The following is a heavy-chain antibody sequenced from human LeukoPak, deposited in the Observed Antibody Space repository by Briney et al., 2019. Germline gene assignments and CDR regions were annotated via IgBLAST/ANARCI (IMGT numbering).Heavy chain of an antibody. CDR2: IYYSGTA. D-gene: IGHD3-10*01. CDR1: GGSFSGYH. Sequence: PSETLSLTCAVYGGSFSGYHWSWIRQPPGKGLEWMGYIYYSGTANYNPSLESRVTISIDTSKNQISLNLSSVTAADTAIYYCARDRPAEKISVWFGGPSGGLDPFDIWGQGKMVIVSS. V-gene: IGHV4-34*11. J-gene: IGHJ3*02. CDR3: ARDRPAEKISVWFGGPSGGLDPFDI.